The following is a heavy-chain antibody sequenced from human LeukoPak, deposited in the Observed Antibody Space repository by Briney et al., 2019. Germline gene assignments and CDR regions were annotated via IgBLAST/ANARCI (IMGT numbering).Heavy chain of an antibody. CDR1: GCTFSNYA. CDR2: TNPIFGTA. CDR3: ASGYCSSTSCYHFDP. J-gene: IGHJ5*02. Sequence: ASVKVSCKASGCTFSNYAISWLRQPTAQGLECMGVTNPIFGTAHYAQKFQGRVTITADESTSTAYMELSSLRSEDTAVYYCASGYCSSTSCYHFDPWGQGTLVTVSS. D-gene: IGHD2-2*01. V-gene: IGHV1-69*13.